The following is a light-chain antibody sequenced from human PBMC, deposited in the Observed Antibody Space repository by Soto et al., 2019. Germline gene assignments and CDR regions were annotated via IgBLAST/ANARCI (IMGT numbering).Light chain of an antibody. J-gene: IGKJ5*01. CDR3: QQRSNWPPEVT. CDR1: QSVSSSY. V-gene: IGKV3D-20*02. Sequence: IVLTQSPGTLSLSPGERATLSCRASQSVSSSYLAWYQQKPGQAPRLLIYGASSRATGIPARFSGSGSGTDFTLTISSLEPDDFAIYYCQQRSNWPPEVTFGQGTRLEI. CDR2: GAS.